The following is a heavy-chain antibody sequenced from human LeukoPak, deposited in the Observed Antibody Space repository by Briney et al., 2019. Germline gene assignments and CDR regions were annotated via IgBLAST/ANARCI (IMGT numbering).Heavy chain of an antibody. V-gene: IGHV3-30*02. CDR1: GFSFSRYG. J-gene: IGHJ4*02. CDR2: IRYDGTTE. CDR3: TKTEVPY. Sequence: GGSLRLSCAASGFSFSRYGMHWVRQAPGKELEWVAFIRYDGTTESYTDSVKGRFTISRDDSKNTLYLQMNSLRTEDTGVYYCTKTEVPYWGQGTLVTVSS.